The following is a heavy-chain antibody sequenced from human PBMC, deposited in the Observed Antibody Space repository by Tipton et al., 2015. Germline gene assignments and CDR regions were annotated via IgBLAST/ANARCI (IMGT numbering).Heavy chain of an antibody. V-gene: IGHV4-61*01. CDR3: ARARGRHGGLFDS. D-gene: IGHD4-23*01. J-gene: IGHJ4*02. CDR2: ISFSGTT. CDR1: GGSVSSGSFY. Sequence: LSLTCTVSGGSVSSGSFYWSWIRQPPGKGLEWIGYISFSGTTHYNPSLKSRITISLNTSKNQFSLKLSSVTAADTAVYYCARARGRHGGLFDSWGQGILVTVSS.